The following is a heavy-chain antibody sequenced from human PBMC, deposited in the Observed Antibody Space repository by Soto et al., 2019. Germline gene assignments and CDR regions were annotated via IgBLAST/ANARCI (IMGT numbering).Heavy chain of an antibody. D-gene: IGHD3-16*02. CDR3: ASSLREPLYRIHWFDH. CDR2: ISGSSTYI. V-gene: IGHV3-21*01. Sequence: PGGSLRFSCVASGFLFRDYSMNWVRQAPGKGLEWVSSISGSSTYIFDADSVKGRFTISRDNAKNSLFLQMNSLRAEDTAVYYCASSLREPLYRIHWFDHWGQGILVTVSS. CDR1: GFLFRDYS. J-gene: IGHJ5*02.